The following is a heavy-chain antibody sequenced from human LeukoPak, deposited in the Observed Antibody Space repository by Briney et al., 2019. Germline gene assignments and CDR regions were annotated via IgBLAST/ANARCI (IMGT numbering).Heavy chain of an antibody. Sequence: NHGAPLKISCEAFGYTFTNYWIGWGHQPPGKGLEWMGVIYPGDSRIRYNPSFQGQVTISADKSINTAYLQWSSLKASDTAIYYCACRDLLSTWSGPWGQGTLVTVSS. J-gene: IGHJ5*02. CDR1: GYTFTNYW. CDR3: ACRDLLSTWSGP. V-gene: IGHV5-51*07. D-gene: IGHD2-2*01. CDR2: IYPGDSRI.